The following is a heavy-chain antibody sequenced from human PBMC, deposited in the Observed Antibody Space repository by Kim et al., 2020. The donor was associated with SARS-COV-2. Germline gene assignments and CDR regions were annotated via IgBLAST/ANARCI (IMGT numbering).Heavy chain of an antibody. J-gene: IGHJ4*02. CDR1: GYSFTSYW. D-gene: IGHD3-9*01. CDR2: IYPGDSDT. Sequence: GESLKISCKGSGYSFTSYWIGWVRQMPGKGLEWMGIIYPGDSDTRYSPSFQGQVTISADKSISTAYLQWSSLKASDTAMYYCASRGGDYDILTGYSEYYFDYWGQGTLVTVSS. CDR3: ASRGGDYDILTGYSEYYFDY. V-gene: IGHV5-51*01.